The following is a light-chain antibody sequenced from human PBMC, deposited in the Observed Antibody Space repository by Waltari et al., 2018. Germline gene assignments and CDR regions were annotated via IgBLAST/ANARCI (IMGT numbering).Light chain of an antibody. Sequence: FMLTQPHSVSESPGKTVTISCTRPRGSIDSNYVQWYQQRPGRSPTTVIYDDSQRPPGVPTRFSASIDRASNSASLTIAGLTTEDEADYYCLSFDNTLWVFGGGTKLTVL. J-gene: IGLJ3*02. CDR3: LSFDNTLWV. V-gene: IGLV6-57*01. CDR2: DDS. CDR1: RGSIDSNY.